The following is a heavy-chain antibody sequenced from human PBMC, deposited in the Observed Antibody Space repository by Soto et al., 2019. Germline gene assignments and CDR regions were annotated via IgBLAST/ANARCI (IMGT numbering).Heavy chain of an antibody. CDR1: GFTFSSYA. CDR2: ISYDGSNK. J-gene: IGHJ4*02. V-gene: IGHV3-30-3*01. Sequence: QVQLVESGGGVVQPGRSLRLSCAASGFTFSSYAMHWVRQAPGKGLEWVAVISYDGSNKYYADSVKGRFTISRDNSKNALYLQMNSLRAEDTAVYYCARAEVITMGRGVDWGQGTLVTVSS. D-gene: IGHD3-10*01. CDR3: ARAEVITMGRGVD.